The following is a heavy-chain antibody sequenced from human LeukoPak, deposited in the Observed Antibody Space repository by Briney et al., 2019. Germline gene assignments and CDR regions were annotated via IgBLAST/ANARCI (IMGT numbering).Heavy chain of an antibody. CDR3: ARGAWSGYDPHMDV. CDR1: RGSVSGYF. J-gene: IGHJ6*03. D-gene: IGHD5-12*01. CDR2: INHSGTT. V-gene: IGHV4-34*01. Sequence: SETLSLTCAVYRGSVSGYFWSWIRQPPGKGLEWIGEINHSGTTNYNPSLESRVSISVDTSKNQFSLKLTSVTAADTAIYYCARGAWSGYDPHMDVWGRGTTVTVSS.